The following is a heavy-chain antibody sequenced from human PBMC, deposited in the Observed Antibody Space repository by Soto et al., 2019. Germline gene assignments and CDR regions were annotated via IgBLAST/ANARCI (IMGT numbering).Heavy chain of an antibody. CDR1: GASFSGYY. CDR3: ASSFFNRSGTYYTHPVSFDY. J-gene: IGHJ4*01. CDR2: INHSGST. D-gene: IGHD3-10*01. Sequence: PSDRLSLTCSVCGASFSGYYWSWIRQPTGKGLEWIGEINHSGSTNYNPSLKSRVTISVDTSKNQFSLKLCSVTAADTAVYYCASSFFNRSGTYYTHPVSFDYCG. V-gene: IGHV4-34*01.